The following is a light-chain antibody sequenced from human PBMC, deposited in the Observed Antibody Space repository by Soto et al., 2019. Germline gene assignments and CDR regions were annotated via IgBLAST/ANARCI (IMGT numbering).Light chain of an antibody. CDR3: QHYANSRT. Sequence: ELVMTQSPATLSVSPGERATLSCRASQSVSSYLAWYQQKPGQAPRLLIYGGSGRATGIPDRFSGSGSGTDFTLTISRLEPEDFTVYYCQHYANSRTFGQGTKVDIK. J-gene: IGKJ1*01. CDR1: QSVSSY. CDR2: GGS. V-gene: IGKV3-20*01.